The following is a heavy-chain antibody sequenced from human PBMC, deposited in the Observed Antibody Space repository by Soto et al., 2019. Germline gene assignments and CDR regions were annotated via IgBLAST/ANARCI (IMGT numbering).Heavy chain of an antibody. CDR3: AKGGDGIIPFDD. J-gene: IGHJ4*02. CDR1: GFTFTNYA. CDR2: ISFDGNFK. V-gene: IGHV3-30*18. Sequence: QVHLVESGGGVVQPGRSLTLSCAASGFTFTNYAMHWVRQAPGKGLEWVSIISFDGNFKYYGDYVKGRVTISRDDSKNTVSLQMNSLTPEDTALYYCAKGGDGIIPFDDWGQGTLVIVSS. D-gene: IGHD1-20*01.